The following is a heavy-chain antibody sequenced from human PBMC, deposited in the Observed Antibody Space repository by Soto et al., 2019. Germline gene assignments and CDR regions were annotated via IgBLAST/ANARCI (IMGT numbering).Heavy chain of an antibody. J-gene: IGHJ4*02. CDR1: GFTFDDYA. CDR3: AKVGATGDYFDY. Sequence: EVQLVESGGGLVQPGRSLRLSCAASGFTFDDYAMHWVRQAPGKGLEWVSGISWNSGSIGYADSVKGRFTISRDNAKNSLYLQMNSLSAEDTALYYCAKVGATGDYFDYWGQGTLVTVSS. D-gene: IGHD5-12*01. V-gene: IGHV3-9*01. CDR2: ISWNSGSI.